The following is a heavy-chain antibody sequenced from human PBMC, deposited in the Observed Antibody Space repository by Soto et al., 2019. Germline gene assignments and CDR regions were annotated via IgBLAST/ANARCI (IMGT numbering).Heavy chain of an antibody. D-gene: IGHD3-22*01. V-gene: IGHV1-18*01. CDR2: ISAYNGNT. CDR1: GYTFTSYG. J-gene: IGHJ6*02. Sequence: ASVKVSCKASGYTFTSYGISWVRQAPGQGLEWMGWISAYNGNTNYAQKLQGRVTMTTDTSTSTAYMELRSLRSDDTAVYYCARQDYYESSGFTKRYYYYGMDVWGQGTTVTVSS. CDR3: ARQDYYESSGFTKRYYYYGMDV.